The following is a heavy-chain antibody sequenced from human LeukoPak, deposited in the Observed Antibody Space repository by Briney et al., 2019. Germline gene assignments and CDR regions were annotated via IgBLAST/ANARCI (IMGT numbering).Heavy chain of an antibody. CDR3: ARGPQALYDFWSGYYYYGMDV. V-gene: IGHV3-30*04. Sequence: GGSLRLSCAASGFTFSSYAMHWVRQAPGKGLEWVAVISYDGSNKYYADSVKGRFTISRDNSKNTLYLQMNSLRAEDTAVYYCARGPQALYDFWSGYYYYGMDVWGQGTTVTVSS. CDR2: ISYDGSNK. CDR1: GFTFSSYA. J-gene: IGHJ6*02. D-gene: IGHD3-3*01.